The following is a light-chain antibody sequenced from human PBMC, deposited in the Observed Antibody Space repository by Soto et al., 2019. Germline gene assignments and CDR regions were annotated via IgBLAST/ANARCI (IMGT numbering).Light chain of an antibody. V-gene: IGKV3-15*01. CDR2: GAS. J-gene: IGKJ4*01. Sequence: EIVMTQSPATLSVSPGERATLSCRASQSVSSNLAWYQQNPGQAPRPLIYGASTRATGIPARFSGSGSGTEFTLTISSLQSEDCAVYYCQQYNNWPPLTFGGGTKVEIK. CDR1: QSVSSN. CDR3: QQYNNWPPLT.